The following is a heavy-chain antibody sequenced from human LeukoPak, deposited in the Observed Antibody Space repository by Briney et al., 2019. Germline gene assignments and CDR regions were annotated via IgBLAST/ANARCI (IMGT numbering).Heavy chain of an antibody. J-gene: IGHJ4*02. CDR3: ARGKRIQLWWNFDY. Sequence: PSETLSLTSADDDGSFSGYYWRWIRQPPGKAQLLNREINHSGSTNYNPSLKSRVTISVDTSKNQFSLKLSSVTAADTAVYYCARGKRIQLWWNFDYWGQGTLVTVSS. D-gene: IGHD5-18*01. CDR2: INHSGST. V-gene: IGHV4-34*01. CDR1: DGSFSGYY.